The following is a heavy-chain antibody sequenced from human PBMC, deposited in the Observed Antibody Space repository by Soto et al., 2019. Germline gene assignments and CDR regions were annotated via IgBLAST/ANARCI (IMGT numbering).Heavy chain of an antibody. D-gene: IGHD3-22*01. CDR2: ISGSGGST. J-gene: IGHJ4*02. CDR1: GFTFSSYA. V-gene: IGHV3-23*01. Sequence: EVQLLESGGGLVQPGGSLRLSCAASGFTFSSYAMTWVRQAPGKGLEWVSVISGSGGSTYFADSVKGRFTISRDNSKNTLYLQMSSLRAEDTALYYCAKEYDSSGDYPDYWGQGTLVTVSS. CDR3: AKEYDSSGDYPDY.